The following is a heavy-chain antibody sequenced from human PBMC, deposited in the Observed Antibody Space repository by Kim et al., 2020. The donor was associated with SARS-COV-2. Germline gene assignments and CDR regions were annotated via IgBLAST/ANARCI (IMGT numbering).Heavy chain of an antibody. V-gene: IGHV4-34*01. CDR3: ASSASDEQPQDYYYYYGMDV. CDR2: INHSGST. J-gene: IGHJ6*02. D-gene: IGHD3-10*01. Sequence: SETLSLTCAVYGGSFSGYYWSWIRQPPGKGLEWIGEINHSGSTNYNPSLKSRVTISVDTSKNQFSLKLSSVTAADTAVYYCASSASDEQPQDYYYYYGMDVWGQGTTVTVSS. CDR1: GGSFSGYY.